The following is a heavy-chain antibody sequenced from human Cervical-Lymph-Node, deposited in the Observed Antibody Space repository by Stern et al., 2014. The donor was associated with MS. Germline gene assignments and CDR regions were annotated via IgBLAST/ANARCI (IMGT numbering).Heavy chain of an antibody. D-gene: IGHD4-11*01. V-gene: IGHV4-39*02. Sequence: QLQLQESGPGLVKPSETLSLTCTVSGGSITNRDYWGWIRQSPGKGLEWIGRVYYSGITYYRPSLKSRATISIDTSRNQFFLRLTSVPATDTAVYFCARGVTAVTNYVPNWCFDLWGRGTLVTVSS. CDR2: VYYSGIT. J-gene: IGHJ2*01. CDR3: ARGVTAVTNYVPNWCFDL. CDR1: GGSITNRDY.